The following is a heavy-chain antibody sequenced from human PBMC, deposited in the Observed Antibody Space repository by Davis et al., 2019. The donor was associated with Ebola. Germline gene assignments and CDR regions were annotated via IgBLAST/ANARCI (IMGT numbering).Heavy chain of an antibody. CDR3: ARQITGSHGAFDY. D-gene: IGHD1-20*01. Sequence: PGGSLRLSCAASGFTVSSNYMSWVRQAPGKGLEWVSVIYSGGSTYYADSVKGRFTISRDNSKNTLYLQMNSLRAENTAVYYCARQITGSHGAFDYWGQGTLVTVSS. CDR1: GFTVSSNY. CDR2: IYSGGST. V-gene: IGHV3-66*04. J-gene: IGHJ4*02.